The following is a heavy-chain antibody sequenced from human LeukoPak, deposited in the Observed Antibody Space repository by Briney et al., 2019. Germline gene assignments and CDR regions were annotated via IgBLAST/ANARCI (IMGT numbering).Heavy chain of an antibody. V-gene: IGHV3-53*01. CDR3: ARGMGPFDWSFDY. J-gene: IGHJ4*02. CDR2: IHRDDKT. CDR1: GFTVSSNF. Sequence: GGSLRLSCAASGFTVSSNFIYWVRRAPGKGLEWVSFIHRDDKTYYADSVKGRFTISRDNAKNSLYLQMNSLRAEDTAVYYCARGMGPFDWSFDYWGQGTLVTVSS. D-gene: IGHD3-9*01.